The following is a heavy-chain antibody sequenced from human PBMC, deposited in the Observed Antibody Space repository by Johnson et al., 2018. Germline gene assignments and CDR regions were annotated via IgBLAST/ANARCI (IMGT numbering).Heavy chain of an antibody. D-gene: IGHD3-10*01. CDR1: GFTFDDYA. V-gene: IGHV3-9*01. CDR2: ISWGSGRI. J-gene: IGHJ1*01. Sequence: EVQLVESGGGLVQPGGSLRLSCAASGFTFDDYAMHWVRQAPGKGLEWVSGISWGSGRIEYADSVKGRFTISRDNAKNSLYLQMNSLRAEDTALYYCAKDAGITIRRYKYFQRWGQGTLVTVSS. CDR3: AKDAGITIRRYKYFQR.